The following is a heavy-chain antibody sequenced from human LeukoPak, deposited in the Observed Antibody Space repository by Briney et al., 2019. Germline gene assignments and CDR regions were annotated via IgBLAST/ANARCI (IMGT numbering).Heavy chain of an antibody. Sequence: GGSLRLSCAASRFTFSNTCMSWVRQAPGKGLEWVGRIKSKTDDGTTDYAAPVQFRFTISRSDSKNTLYLQMNSLKAEDTAVYYCTTDGYYDFWSGATFDYWGQGTLVTVSS. CDR1: RFTFSNTC. D-gene: IGHD3-3*01. CDR3: TTDGYYDFWSGATFDY. CDR2: IKSKTDDGTT. V-gene: IGHV3-15*01. J-gene: IGHJ4*02.